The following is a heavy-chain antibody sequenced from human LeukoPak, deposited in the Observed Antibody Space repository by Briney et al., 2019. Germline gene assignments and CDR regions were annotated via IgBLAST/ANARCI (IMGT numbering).Heavy chain of an antibody. CDR3: ARLPGYCSSNSCYKMTIPFDY. CDR1: GLIFRNYA. CDR2: ISGDGTET. D-gene: IGHD2-2*02. Sequence: GGSLRLSCTASGLIFRNYAMTWVRQAPRKGLEWVSTISGDGTETFYADSVKGRFTISRDNSKNTLYLQMNSLRAEDTAVYYCARLPGYCSSNSCYKMTIPFDYWGQGTLVTVSS. J-gene: IGHJ4*02. V-gene: IGHV3-23*01.